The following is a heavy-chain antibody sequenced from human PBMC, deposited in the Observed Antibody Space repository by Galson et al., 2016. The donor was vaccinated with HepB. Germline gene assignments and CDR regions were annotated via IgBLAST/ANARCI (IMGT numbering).Heavy chain of an antibody. V-gene: IGHV1-24*01. CDR1: TLTKLS. CDR3: ATVTVVVPAAIISPMYYYGMDV. D-gene: IGHD2-2*01. J-gene: IGHJ6*02. CDR2: FDPEDGEI. Sequence: TLTKLSMNWVRQAPGKGLEWMGSFDPEDGEIMYAQRFQGRITMTEDTSTDTAYMELNSLTYEDTAIYYCATVTVVVPAAIISPMYYYGMDVWGQGTTVAVS.